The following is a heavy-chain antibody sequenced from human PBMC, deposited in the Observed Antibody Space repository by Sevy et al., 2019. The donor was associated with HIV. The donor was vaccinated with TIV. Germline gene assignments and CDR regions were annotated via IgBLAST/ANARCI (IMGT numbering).Heavy chain of an antibody. CDR3: ARDVIRWELFHNWFDP. CDR1: GGSFSGYY. CDR2: INHSGST. J-gene: IGHJ5*02. D-gene: IGHD1-26*01. Sequence: LLQLSETLSLTCAVYGGSFSGYYWSWIRQPPGKGLEWIGEINHSGSTNYNPSLKSRVTISVDTSKNQFSLKLSSVTAADTAVYYCARDVIRWELFHNWFDPWGQGTLVTVS. V-gene: IGHV4-34*01.